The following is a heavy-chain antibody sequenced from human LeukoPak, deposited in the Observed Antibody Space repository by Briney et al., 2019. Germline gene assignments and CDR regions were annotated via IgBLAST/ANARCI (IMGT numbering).Heavy chain of an antibody. D-gene: IGHD3-22*01. V-gene: IGHV3-30*04. J-gene: IGHJ4*02. Sequence: GGSLRLSCVASGFAFSTSTMHWFRQSPGEGLEWVAVISFDGSNTYHADSVRGRFTISRDNSKSTLYLQMSSLKVEDTAVYYCARDPFDSSDYPGAYWGQGILVTVSS. CDR3: ARDPFDSSDYPGAY. CDR2: ISFDGSNT. CDR1: GFAFSTST.